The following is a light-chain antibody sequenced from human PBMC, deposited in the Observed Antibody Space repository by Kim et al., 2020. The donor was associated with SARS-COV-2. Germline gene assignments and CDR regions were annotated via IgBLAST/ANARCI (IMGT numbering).Light chain of an antibody. J-gene: IGLJ3*02. Sequence: RQTATLTCTGNSNNVGYQGAAWLQQHQGHPPKLLSYRNNNRPSGISERFSASRSGNTASLTITGLQPEDEADYYCSAWDSSLSAQVFGGGTQLTVL. CDR3: SAWDSSLSAQV. CDR2: RNN. V-gene: IGLV10-54*01. CDR1: SNNVGYQG.